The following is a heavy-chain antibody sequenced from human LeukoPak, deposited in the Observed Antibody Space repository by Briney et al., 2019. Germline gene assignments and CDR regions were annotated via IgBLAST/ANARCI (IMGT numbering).Heavy chain of an antibody. CDR1: GGSISSSSYY. D-gene: IGHD4-23*01. J-gene: IGHJ4*02. CDR3: ARGQEYGGNSGPGY. CDR2: IYYSGST. V-gene: IGHV4-39*01. Sequence: PSETLSLTCTVSGGSISSSSYYWGWIRQPPGKGLEWIGSIYYSGSTYYNPSLKSRVTISVDTSKNQFSLNLSSVTAADTAVYYCARGQEYGGNSGPGYWGQGTLVTVSS.